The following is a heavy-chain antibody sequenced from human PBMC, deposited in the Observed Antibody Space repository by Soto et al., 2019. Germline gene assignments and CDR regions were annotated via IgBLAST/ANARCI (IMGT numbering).Heavy chain of an antibody. CDR1: GYTFTNYF. D-gene: IGHD3-22*01. Sequence: ASVKVSCKASGYTFTNYFMHWVRQAPGQGLEWMGIINPSIGTTTYAQKFKGRVTMTRETSTSTVYMELSSLRSEDTAIYYCARSSSGYYYYYYGMDVWGQGTTVTVSS. CDR2: INPSIGTT. V-gene: IGHV1-46*01. J-gene: IGHJ6*02. CDR3: ARSSSGYYYYYYGMDV.